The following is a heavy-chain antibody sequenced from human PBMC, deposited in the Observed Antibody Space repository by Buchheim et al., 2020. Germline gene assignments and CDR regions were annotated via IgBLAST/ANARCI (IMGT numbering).Heavy chain of an antibody. V-gene: IGHV3-23*01. J-gene: IGHJ4*02. Sequence: EVLLLESGGDLVQPGGSLRLSCAVSGFTFSTYGMSWVRQAPGKGLEWLSGITASGSSTYYADSLKGSFTISRDNSMNTLSLQMRSLRVEDTAVYYCAAFSSSGLWGQGTL. CDR3: AAFSSSGL. CDR1: GFTFSTYG. D-gene: IGHD3-10*01. CDR2: ITASGSST.